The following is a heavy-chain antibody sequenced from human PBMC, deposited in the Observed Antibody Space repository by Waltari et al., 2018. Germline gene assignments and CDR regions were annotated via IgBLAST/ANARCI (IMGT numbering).Heavy chain of an antibody. CDR1: GFTFSNYW. D-gene: IGHD4-17*01. CDR3: AKDQVGSVTTFYY. CDR2: INSDGSST. V-gene: IGHV3-74*01. Sequence: EVQLVESGGGLVQPGGSLRLSCAASGFTFSNYWMHWVRQAPGKGLVWVSRINSDGSSTYYADSVKGRFTISRDNSKNTLYLQMNSLRAEDTAVYYCAKDQVGSVTTFYYWGQGTLVTVSS. J-gene: IGHJ4*02.